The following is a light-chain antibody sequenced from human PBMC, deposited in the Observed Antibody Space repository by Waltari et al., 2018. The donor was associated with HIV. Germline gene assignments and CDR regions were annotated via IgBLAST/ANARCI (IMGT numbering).Light chain of an antibody. J-gene: IGLJ3*02. CDR2: EVS. CDR1: SSDVGGYNY. CDR3: SSYAGSNNLV. V-gene: IGLV2-8*01. Sequence: QSALTQPPSASGSPGQSVNISCPGTSSDVGGYNYVSWYQQHPGKAPKLMIYEVSKRPSGVPDRFSGSKSGNTASLTVSGLQAEDEADYYCSSYAGSNNLVFGGGTKLTVL.